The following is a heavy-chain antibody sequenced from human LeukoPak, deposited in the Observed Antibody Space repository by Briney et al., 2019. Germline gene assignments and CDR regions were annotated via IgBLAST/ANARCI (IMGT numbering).Heavy chain of an antibody. Sequence: PGGSLRLSCAASGFTFSGYPMHWVRQAPGKGLEWVSVISFDGSNKYYADSVKGRFTISRDNSKNTLFLQMGSLRAEDMAVYYCASTYSNSWGRDVWGKGTTVIVSS. D-gene: IGHD4-23*01. V-gene: IGHV3-30*14. CDR3: ASTYSNSWGRDV. CDR1: GFTFSGYP. CDR2: ISFDGSNK. J-gene: IGHJ6*04.